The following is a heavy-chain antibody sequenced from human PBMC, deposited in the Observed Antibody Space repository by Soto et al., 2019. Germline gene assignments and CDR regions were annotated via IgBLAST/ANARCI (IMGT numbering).Heavy chain of an antibody. CDR3: ASWYYGSGSYFDSDY. V-gene: IGHV1-18*01. Sequence: GASVKVSCKASGYTFTIYGITWVRQAPGQGLEWMGWISAYNGNTNYAQKFQGRVTMTTDTSTSTAYMELRSLRSDDTAVYYCASWYYGSGSYFDSDYWGHGTLVTVSS. CDR2: ISAYNGNT. CDR1: GYTFTIYG. D-gene: IGHD3-10*01. J-gene: IGHJ4*01.